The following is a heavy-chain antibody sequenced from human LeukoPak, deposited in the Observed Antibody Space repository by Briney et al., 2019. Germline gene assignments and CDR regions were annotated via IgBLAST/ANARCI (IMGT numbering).Heavy chain of an antibody. CDR3: ARGKGYCSGGGCYSDY. CDR1: GYTFTSYD. Sequence: ASVKVSCKASGYTFTSYDINWVRQATGQGLEWMGWMNPNSGNTGYAQKFQGRVTMTRNTSISTAYMELSSLRSEDTAVYYCARGKGYCSGGGCYSDYWGQGTLVTVSS. V-gene: IGHV1-8*01. J-gene: IGHJ4*02. CDR2: MNPNSGNT. D-gene: IGHD2-15*01.